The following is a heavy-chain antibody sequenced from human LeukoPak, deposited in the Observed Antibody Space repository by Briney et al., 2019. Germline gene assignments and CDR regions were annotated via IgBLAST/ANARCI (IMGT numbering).Heavy chain of an antibody. V-gene: IGHV3-64*01. D-gene: IGHD3-10*01. Sequence: PGGSLRLSCAASGFTFSSYAMHWVRQAPGKGLEYVSAISSNGGSTYYANSVKGRFTISRDNSKNTLYLQMGSLRAEDTAVYYCAKGTDYYGSGNVIGSYFDYWGQGTLVTVSS. J-gene: IGHJ4*02. CDR3: AKGTDYYGSGNVIGSYFDY. CDR1: GFTFSSYA. CDR2: ISSNGGST.